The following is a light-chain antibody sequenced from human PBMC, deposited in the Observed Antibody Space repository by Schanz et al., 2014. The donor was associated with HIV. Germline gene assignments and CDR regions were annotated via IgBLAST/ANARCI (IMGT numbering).Light chain of an antibody. CDR1: SSDVGGYNY. CDR3: ASYTTSHTFV. CDR2: DVS. J-gene: IGLJ1*01. V-gene: IGLV2-14*03. Sequence: QSALTQPPSASGSPGQSVTISCTGNSSDVGGYNYVSWYQQHPGKAPKLMIYDVSNRPSGVSNRFSGSKSGNMAYLTISALQAEDEADYYCASYTTSHTFVFGTGTKLTVL.